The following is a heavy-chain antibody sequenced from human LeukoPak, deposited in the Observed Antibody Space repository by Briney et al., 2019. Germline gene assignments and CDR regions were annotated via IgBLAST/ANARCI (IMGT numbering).Heavy chain of an antibody. J-gene: IGHJ4*02. Sequence: SETLSLTCTVSSDSISSSYWSWTRQPPGKGLEWIGYIYYSGSTSYNPSLKSRVTISVDTSKNQFSLRLSSVTAADTAIYYCARVTPLYDHYYFDWWGQGALVSVSS. CDR2: IYYSGST. CDR3: ARVTPLYDHYYFDW. D-gene: IGHD3-22*01. CDR1: SDSISSSY. V-gene: IGHV4-59*01.